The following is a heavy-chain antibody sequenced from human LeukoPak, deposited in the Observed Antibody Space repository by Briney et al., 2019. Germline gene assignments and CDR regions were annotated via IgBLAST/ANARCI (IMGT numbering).Heavy chain of an antibody. CDR3: AGDSLPYGYGSGSYNWIL. Sequence: GASVKVSCMASGYTFTGYYMHWVRQAPGQGLEWMGWINPNSGGTNYAQKFQGRVTMTRDTSISTAYMELSRLRSDDTAAYYCAGDSLPYGYGSGSYNWILWGQGTLVTVSS. V-gene: IGHV1-2*02. D-gene: IGHD3-10*01. CDR2: INPNSGGT. J-gene: IGHJ4*02. CDR1: GYTFTGYY.